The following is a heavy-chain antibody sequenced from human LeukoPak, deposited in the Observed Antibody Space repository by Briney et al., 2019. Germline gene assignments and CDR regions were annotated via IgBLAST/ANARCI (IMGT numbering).Heavy chain of an antibody. J-gene: IGHJ5*02. CDR3: ARSNYINSWHRFDP. CDR1: GFIFRSYW. CDR2: IKEDGGEK. Sequence: PGGSLRLSCAASGFIFRSYWMTWVRQAPGKGLEFVAKIKEDGGEKYYVDSVKGRFAISRDNAKNSLYLQMNSLRVEDTAIYYCARSNYINSWHRFDPWGQGTLVTVSS. V-gene: IGHV3-7*04. D-gene: IGHD2/OR15-2a*01.